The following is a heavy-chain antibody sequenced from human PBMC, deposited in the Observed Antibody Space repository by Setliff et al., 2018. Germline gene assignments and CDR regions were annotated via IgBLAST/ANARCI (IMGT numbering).Heavy chain of an antibody. CDR3: ARDNPTAFDI. Sequence: LSLTCTVSGGSISSSSYYWGWIRQPPGKGLEWIGSIYYSGSTYYNPSLKSRVTISVDTSKNQFSLKLSSVTAADTAVYYCARDNPTAFDIWGQGTMVTVSS. J-gene: IGHJ3*02. CDR2: IYYSGST. V-gene: IGHV4-39*07. CDR1: GGSISSSSYY.